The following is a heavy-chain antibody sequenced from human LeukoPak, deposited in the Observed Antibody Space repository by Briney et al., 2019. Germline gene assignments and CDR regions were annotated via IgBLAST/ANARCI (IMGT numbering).Heavy chain of an antibody. Sequence: GGSLRLSCAASGFTFSSYWMHWVRQAPGKGLVWVSRMYSDGSSTSYADSVKGRFTISRDNAKNSLYLQMNSLRAVDTALYYCAKVRGSSSWYNYFDYWGQGTLVTVSS. V-gene: IGHV3-74*01. D-gene: IGHD6-13*01. CDR2: MYSDGSST. CDR1: GFTFSSYW. CDR3: AKVRGSSSWYNYFDY. J-gene: IGHJ4*02.